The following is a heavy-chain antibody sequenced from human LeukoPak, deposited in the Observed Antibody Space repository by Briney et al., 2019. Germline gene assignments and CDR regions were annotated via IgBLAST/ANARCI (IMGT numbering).Heavy chain of an antibody. Sequence: GGSLRLSCAASGFTFSRFGIHWVRQAPGKGLEWVAVISYDGNNKYYADSVKGRFTISRDNSKNTLYLQMNSLRPEDTGVYHCAKDPWESHGGRYHYYGMDVWGQGTTVSVSS. V-gene: IGHV3-30*18. CDR3: AKDPWESHGGRYHYYGMDV. CDR1: GFTFSRFG. CDR2: ISYDGNNK. J-gene: IGHJ6*02. D-gene: IGHD4-23*01.